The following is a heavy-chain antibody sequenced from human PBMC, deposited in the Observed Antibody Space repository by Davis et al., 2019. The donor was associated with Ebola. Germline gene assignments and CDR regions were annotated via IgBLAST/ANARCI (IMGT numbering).Heavy chain of an antibody. J-gene: IGHJ6*02. CDR2: IIPILGIA. D-gene: IGHD2-8*01. CDR1: GGTFSSYT. V-gene: IGHV1-69*02. Sequence: AASVKVSCKASGGTFSSYTISWVRQAPGQGLEWMGRIIPILGIANYAQKFQGRVTITADKSTSTAYMELNSLRSEDTAVYYCARFNGVAPSHYYYYGMDVWGQGTTVTVS. CDR3: ARFNGVAPSHYYYYGMDV.